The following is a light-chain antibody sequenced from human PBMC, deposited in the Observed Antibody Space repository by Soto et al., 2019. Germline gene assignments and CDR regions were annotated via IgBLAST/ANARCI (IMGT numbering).Light chain of an antibody. CDR2: DDN. CDR1: SGSIATSY. Sequence: NFMLTQPHSVSESPGKTVTISCTRNSGSIATSYVQWYQQRPDSAPTTIIYDDNQRPSGVPVRFSGSIDSSSNSASLTISGLKTEDEADYYCPSYGSGNWVFGGGTQLTVL. CDR3: PSYGSGNWV. J-gene: IGLJ3*02. V-gene: IGLV6-57*03.